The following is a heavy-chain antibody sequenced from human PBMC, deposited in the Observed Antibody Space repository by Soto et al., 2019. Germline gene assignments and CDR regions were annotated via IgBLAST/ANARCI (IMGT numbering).Heavy chain of an antibody. D-gene: IGHD6-13*01. CDR1: GFTFDDYA. CDR2: ISWNSGSI. Sequence: EVQLVESGGGLVQPGRSLRLSCAASGFTFDDYAMHWVRQAPGKGLEWVSGISWNSGSIGYADSVKGRFTISRDNAKNSLYLQMNSLRAEDTALYYCAKDYSSQKDYYYYMDVWGKGTTVTVS. V-gene: IGHV3-9*01. J-gene: IGHJ6*03. CDR3: AKDYSSQKDYYYYMDV.